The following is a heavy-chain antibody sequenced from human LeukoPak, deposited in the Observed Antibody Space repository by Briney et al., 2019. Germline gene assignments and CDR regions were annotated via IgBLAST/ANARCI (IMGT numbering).Heavy chain of an antibody. J-gene: IGHJ6*04. Sequence: ASVKVSCKASGYTFTSYGISWVRPAPGQGLEWMGWISAYNGNTNYAQKLQGRVTMTTDTSTSTAYMELRSLRSDDTAVYYCARDRDIVVVPAARYYYCGMDVWGKGTTVTVSS. CDR2: ISAYNGNT. CDR1: GYTFTSYG. V-gene: IGHV1-18*04. CDR3: ARDRDIVVVPAARYYYCGMDV. D-gene: IGHD2-2*01.